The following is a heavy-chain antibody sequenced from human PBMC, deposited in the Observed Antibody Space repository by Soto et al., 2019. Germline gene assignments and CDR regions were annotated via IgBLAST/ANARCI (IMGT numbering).Heavy chain of an antibody. V-gene: IGHV3-30*18. CDR3: AKGGVWDSRSSGGVDY. CDR2: ISYDGSNK. CDR1: GFTFKSYG. D-gene: IGHD6-6*01. J-gene: IGHJ4*02. Sequence: QVQLVESGGGVVQPGRSLRLSCVASGFTFKSYGIHWVRQAPGKGLEWVAVISYDGSNKYYADSVKGRFIVSRDNSNNTLYLHMNSLRAEDTAVYYCAKGGVWDSRSSGGVDYWGQGTLVTVSS.